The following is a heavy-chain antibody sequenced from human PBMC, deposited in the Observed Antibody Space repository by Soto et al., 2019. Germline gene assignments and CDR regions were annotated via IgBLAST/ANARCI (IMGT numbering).Heavy chain of an antibody. D-gene: IGHD6-13*01. CDR3: AGGAAAHYFDY. V-gene: IGHV4-4*07. J-gene: IGHJ4*02. CDR2: IYSTGST. Sequence: PAETLSLTCTVSSGSFSTYSWSWIRQPAGKGLEWIGRIYSTGSTLYNTSLKSRITMSVDTSKNQFSLKLSSVTAAETAVYYCAGGAAAHYFDYWGQRTLLTVTS. CDR1: SGSFSTYS.